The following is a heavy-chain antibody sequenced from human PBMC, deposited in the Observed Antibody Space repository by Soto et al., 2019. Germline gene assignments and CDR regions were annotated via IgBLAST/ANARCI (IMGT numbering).Heavy chain of an antibody. Sequence: SETLSLTCTVSGGSISTNSYYWGWIRQPPGKCLVWIVSIYYIGSTFYNPSLKSRVTISVDTSKNQFSLKLSSVTAADTAVFFCARRGSGSWYFDYWGQGTLVTVSS. V-gene: IGHV4-39*01. CDR2: IYYIGST. CDR1: GGSISTNSYY. D-gene: IGHD6-13*01. CDR3: ARRGSGSWYFDY. J-gene: IGHJ4*02.